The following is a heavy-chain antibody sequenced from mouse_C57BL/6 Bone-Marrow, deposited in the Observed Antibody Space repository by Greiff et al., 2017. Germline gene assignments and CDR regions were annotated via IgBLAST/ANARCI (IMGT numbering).Heavy chain of an antibody. Sequence: VQLVESGAELVRPGASVTLSCKASGYTFTDYEMHWVKQTPVHGLEWIGAIDPETGGTAYNQKFKGKAILTADKSSSTAYMQLRSLTSEDSAVYYYPLLPYWYFDVWGTGTGITVTA. CDR3: PLLPYWYFDV. V-gene: IGHV1-15*01. D-gene: IGHD2-3*01. CDR1: GYTFTDYE. J-gene: IGHJ1*03. CDR2: IDPETGGT.